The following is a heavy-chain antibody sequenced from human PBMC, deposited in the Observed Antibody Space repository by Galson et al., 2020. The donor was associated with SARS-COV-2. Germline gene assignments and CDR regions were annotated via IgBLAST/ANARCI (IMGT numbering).Heavy chain of an antibody. CDR3: AGEYSSSGSFDY. J-gene: IGHJ4*02. V-gene: IGHV4-61*02. CDR2: IYTSGST. Sequence: SETLSLTCPVAGGSISSGSYYWSWIRQPAGKGLEWIGRIYTSGSTNYNPSLKSRVTISVDTSKNQFSLKLSSVTAADTAVYYCAGEYSSSGSFDYWGQGTLVTVSS. CDR1: GGSISSGSYY. D-gene: IGHD6-6*01.